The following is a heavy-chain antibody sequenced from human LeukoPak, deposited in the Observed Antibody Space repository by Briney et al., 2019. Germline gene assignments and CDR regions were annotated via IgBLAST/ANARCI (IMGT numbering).Heavy chain of an antibody. V-gene: IGHV4-30-4*01. Sequence: SQTLSLTCTVSGGSISSGDYYWSWIRQPPGKGLEWIGYNYYSGSTYYNPSLKSRVTISVDTSKNQSSLKLSSVTAADTAVYYCARVEYGECAFDVWVQATMVTVS. CDR3: ARVEYGECAFDV. D-gene: IGHD4-17*01. CDR1: GGSISSGDYY. CDR2: NYYSGST. J-gene: IGHJ3*01.